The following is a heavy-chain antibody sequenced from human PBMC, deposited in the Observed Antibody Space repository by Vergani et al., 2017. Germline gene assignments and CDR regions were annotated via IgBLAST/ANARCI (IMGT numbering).Heavy chain of an antibody. CDR2: IKSKTDGGTT. D-gene: IGHD5-18*01. CDR3: TTGWPLPWLDY. J-gene: IGHJ4*02. Sequence: EVQLLESGGGLVQPGGSLRLSCAASGFTFGRTAMNWVRQAPGKGLEWVGRIKSKTDGGTTDYAAPVKGRFTISRDDSKNTLSLQMNSLKTEDTAVYYCTTGWPLPWLDYWGQGTLVTVSS. CDR1: GFTFGRTA. V-gene: IGHV3-15*01.